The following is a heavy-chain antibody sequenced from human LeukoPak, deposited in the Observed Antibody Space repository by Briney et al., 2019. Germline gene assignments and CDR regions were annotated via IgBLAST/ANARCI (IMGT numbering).Heavy chain of an antibody. J-gene: IGHJ6*03. D-gene: IGHD2-21*02. Sequence: SETLSLTCAVYGGSFSGYYWSWIRQPPGKGLEWIGEINHSGSTNYNPSLKSRVTISVDTSKNRFSLKLSSVTAADTAVYYCARSAYCGGDCAALARYYYYMDVWGKGTTVTVSS. CDR2: INHSGST. CDR3: ARSAYCGGDCAALARYYYYMDV. CDR1: GGSFSGYY. V-gene: IGHV4-34*01.